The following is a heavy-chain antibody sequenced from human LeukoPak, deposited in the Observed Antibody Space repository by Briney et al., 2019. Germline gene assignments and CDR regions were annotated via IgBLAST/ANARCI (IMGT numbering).Heavy chain of an antibody. J-gene: IGHJ4*02. V-gene: IGHV3-15*01. Sequence: GGSLRLSCAASGFTFSNAWMSWVRQAPGKGLEWVGRIKSKTDGGTTDYAAPVKGRFTISRDDSKNTLYLQMNSLKTEDTAVYYCTTEWELRWPLDYWGQGTLVTVSS. CDR1: GFTFSNAW. CDR3: TTEWELRWPLDY. CDR2: IKSKTDGGTT. D-gene: IGHD1-26*01.